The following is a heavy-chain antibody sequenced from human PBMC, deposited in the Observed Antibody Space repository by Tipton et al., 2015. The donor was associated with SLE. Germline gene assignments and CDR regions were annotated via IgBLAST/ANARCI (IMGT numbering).Heavy chain of an antibody. CDR1: GFTFRTYG. D-gene: IGHD2-8*01. Sequence: SLRLSCAASGFTFRTYGMHWVRQAPGKGLEWVSFIRFDGNVKQYADSVRGRFTISRDNSKNTLSLKMDSLRPEDTSIYYCASILGNTNPSDVWGQGTLVTVSS. J-gene: IGHJ4*02. CDR2: IRFDGNVK. V-gene: IGHV3-30*02. CDR3: ASILGNTNPSDV.